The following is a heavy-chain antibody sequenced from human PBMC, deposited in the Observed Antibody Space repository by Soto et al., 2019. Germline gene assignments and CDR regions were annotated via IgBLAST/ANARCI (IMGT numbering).Heavy chain of an antibody. CDR1: GYSFTNYW. CDR2: IYPGDSDI. CDR3: ARVSGPSDIRFFDY. J-gene: IGHJ4*02. D-gene: IGHD2-2*02. Sequence: GESLKISCKGSGYSFTNYWIGWVRQMPGKGLEWMGLIYPGDSDIKTSPSFQGQVTISADKSISTAYLQWSSLKASDTAVYYCARVSGPSDIRFFDYWGQGTMVTV. V-gene: IGHV5-51*01.